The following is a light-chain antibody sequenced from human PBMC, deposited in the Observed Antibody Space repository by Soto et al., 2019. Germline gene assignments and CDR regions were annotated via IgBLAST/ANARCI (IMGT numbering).Light chain of an antibody. V-gene: IGKV3-20*01. CDR3: QQYSFLPRT. Sequence: EMVLTQSPGTLSLSPGEIATLSCWASQNVLSNYLAWYQQKPGQAPRLLIYGASTRATGIPDRFGGSGSGTDFTLTISRLEPEDFAVYYCQQYSFLPRTFGQGTLLEIK. J-gene: IGKJ5*01. CDR1: QNVLSNY. CDR2: GAS.